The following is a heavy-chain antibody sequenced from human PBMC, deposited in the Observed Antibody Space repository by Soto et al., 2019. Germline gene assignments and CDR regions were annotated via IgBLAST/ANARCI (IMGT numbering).Heavy chain of an antibody. Sequence: GGSLRLSCAASGFTFSSYSMNWVRQAPGKGLEWVSSISSSSSYIYYADSVKGRFTISRDNAKNSLYLQMNSLRAEDTAVYYCARDPGTMVRGVGYYMDVWGKGTTVTVSS. D-gene: IGHD3-10*01. J-gene: IGHJ6*03. CDR3: ARDPGTMVRGVGYYMDV. CDR2: ISSSSSYI. V-gene: IGHV3-21*01. CDR1: GFTFSSYS.